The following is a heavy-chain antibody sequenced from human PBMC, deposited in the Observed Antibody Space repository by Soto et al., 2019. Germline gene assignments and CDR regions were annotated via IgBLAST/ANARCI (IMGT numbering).Heavy chain of an antibody. J-gene: IGHJ4*02. Sequence: GGSLRLSCAASGLIFKHAWMNWVRQAPGKGLEWVGRIKSKTDGGTTDYAAPVEGRFTISRDDARDTFYLQMNSLKTEDIAVYYCTAGNPITLIRGLDYWGQGTLVTVSS. CDR2: IKSKTDGGTT. CDR3: TAGNPITLIRGLDY. CDR1: GLIFKHAW. D-gene: IGHD3-10*01. V-gene: IGHV3-15*07.